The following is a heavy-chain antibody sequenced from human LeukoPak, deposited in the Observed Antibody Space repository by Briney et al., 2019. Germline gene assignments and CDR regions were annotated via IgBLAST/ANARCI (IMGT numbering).Heavy chain of an antibody. CDR3: AKGVAGDY. CDR2: IYTGGDT. J-gene: IGHJ4*02. Sequence: PGESLRLSCAASGFSVSNKCMSWVRQAPGKGLEWVSVIYTGGDTYYADSVRGRFTISRDTSKNTLYLQMNSLRGEDTAVYFCAKGVAGDYWGQGTLVTVSS. D-gene: IGHD6-19*01. CDR1: GFSVSNKC. V-gene: IGHV3-53*05.